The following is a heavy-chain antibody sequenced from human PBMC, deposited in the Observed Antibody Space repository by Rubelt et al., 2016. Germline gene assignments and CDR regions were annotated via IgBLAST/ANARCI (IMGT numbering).Heavy chain of an antibody. J-gene: IGHJ6*02. D-gene: IGHD3-22*01. CDR3: ARFYYYDSSGYYYAHYYYGMDV. V-gene: IGHV3-53*01. CDR2: SGGST. Sequence: SGGSTYYADSVKGRFTISRHNSKNTLYLQMNSLRAEDTAVYYCARFYYYDSSGYYYAHYYYGMDVWGQGTTVTVSS.